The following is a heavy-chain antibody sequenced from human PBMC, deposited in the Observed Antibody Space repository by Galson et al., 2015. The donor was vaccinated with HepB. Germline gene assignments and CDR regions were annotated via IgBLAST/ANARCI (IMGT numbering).Heavy chain of an antibody. Sequence: SLRLSCAASGFTFSSYAMSWVRQAPGKGLEWVSAISGSGGSTYYADSVKGRFTISRDNSKNTLYLQMNSLRAEDTAVYYCARPHPNYYDSSGYQSDEYFQHWGQGTLVTVSS. J-gene: IGHJ1*01. CDR3: ARPHPNYYDSSGYQSDEYFQH. CDR1: GFTFSSYA. V-gene: IGHV3-23*01. D-gene: IGHD3-22*01. CDR2: ISGSGGST.